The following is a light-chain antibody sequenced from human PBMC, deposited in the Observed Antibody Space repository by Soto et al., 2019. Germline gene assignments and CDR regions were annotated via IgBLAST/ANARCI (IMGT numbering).Light chain of an antibody. V-gene: IGKV4-1*01. J-gene: IGKJ3*01. CDR3: QQYYSAPFT. CDR2: WAS. CDR1: QSVLYSSNNKNY. Sequence: DIVMTQSPDSLAVSLGERATINCKSSQSVLYSSNNKNYLAWYQQKPGQPPKMVIYWASTRESGVPDRFTGSGSRTDFTLTISSLQAEDVAVYYCQQYYSAPFTFGPGTKVDIK.